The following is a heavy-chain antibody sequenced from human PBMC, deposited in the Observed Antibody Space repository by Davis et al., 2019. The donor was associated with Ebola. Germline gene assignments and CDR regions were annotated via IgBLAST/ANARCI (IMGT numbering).Heavy chain of an antibody. Sequence: PGGSLSLSCAASGFTFSSYWMTWVRQAPGTGLEWVANINQDGSEKYYVDSVKGRFTISRDNAENSLHLQMSSLRAEDTAVYYCAKGSPVGYWGQGTLVTVSS. CDR2: INQDGSEK. CDR1: GFTFSSYW. D-gene: IGHD1-26*01. CDR3: AKGSPVGY. J-gene: IGHJ4*02. V-gene: IGHV3-7*01.